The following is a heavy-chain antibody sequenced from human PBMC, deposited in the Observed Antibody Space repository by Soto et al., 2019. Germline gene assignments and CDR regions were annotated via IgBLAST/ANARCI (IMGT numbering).Heavy chain of an antibody. V-gene: IGHV1-18*01. D-gene: IGHD2-15*01. J-gene: IGHJ4*02. CDR3: AREILPASPREFDY. CDR1: GYTFTTYG. CDR2: ISGFNGNT. Sequence: QVQLVQSGDEVKKPGASVKVSCKASGYTFTTYGITWVRQAPGQGLEWMGWISGFNGNTNYAQRFQGRVSMTTDTFTNTAYMELRSLRSDDTAVYYCAREILPASPREFDYWGQGTLSPSPQ.